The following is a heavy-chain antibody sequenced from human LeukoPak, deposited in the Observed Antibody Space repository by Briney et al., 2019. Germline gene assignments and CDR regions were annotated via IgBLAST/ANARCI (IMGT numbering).Heavy chain of an antibody. D-gene: IGHD6-13*01. V-gene: IGHV3-23*01. CDR1: GFTFSSYA. Sequence: PGGSLRLSCAASGFTFSSYAMSWVRQAPGKGLEWVSAISGSGGSTYHADFGKGRCTISRDNTKNTLYLQMNGLRAEDTAVYYSAGHLEEVYSSSYYFDYWGQGTLVTVSS. CDR2: ISGSGGST. CDR3: AGHLEEVYSSSYYFDY. J-gene: IGHJ4*02.